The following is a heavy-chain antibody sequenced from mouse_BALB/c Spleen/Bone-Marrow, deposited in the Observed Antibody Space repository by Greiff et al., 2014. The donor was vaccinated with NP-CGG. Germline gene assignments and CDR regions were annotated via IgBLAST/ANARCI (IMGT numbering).Heavy chain of an antibody. V-gene: IGHV2-9*02. CDR3: ARITTATGAMDY. Sequence: QGQLKESGPGLVAPSQSLSITCTVSGFLLTNYGVHWVRQPPGKGLGWLGVIWADGSTNYNSALMSRLSISKDNSKSQVFLEMNSLQTDDTAMYYCARITTATGAMDYWGQGTSVTVSS. CDR2: IWADGST. J-gene: IGHJ4*01. CDR1: GFLLTNYG. D-gene: IGHD1-2*01.